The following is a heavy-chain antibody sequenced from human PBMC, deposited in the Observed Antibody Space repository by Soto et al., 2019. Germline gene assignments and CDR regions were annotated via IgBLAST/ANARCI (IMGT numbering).Heavy chain of an antibody. J-gene: IGHJ4*02. CDR2: IKRTTDGGTT. CDR3: TTGLSSGYYSFDY. V-gene: IGHV3-15*01. CDR1: GFTFSDAW. D-gene: IGHD3-22*01. Sequence: QLVESGGGLVKPGESLRLSCAASGFTFSDAWMSWVRQAPGKGLEWVGRIKRTTDGGTTDYAAPVKGRFTISRDDSKDTLNLEMNSLKTEDSAVYYCTTGLSSGYYSFDYWGQGTLVTVSS.